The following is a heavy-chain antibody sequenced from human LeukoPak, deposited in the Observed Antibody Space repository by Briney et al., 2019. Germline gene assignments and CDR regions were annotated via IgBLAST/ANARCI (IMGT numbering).Heavy chain of an antibody. CDR3: AKNRGIGSADWFDP. Sequence: PGGSLRLSCSASGFLFSSYAMSWVRQAPGKGLEWISALSGSGRTTYYADSVKGRFTISRDNSGNTLYLQMNSLTVEDTALYYCAKNRGIGSADWFDPWGQGTLVTVSP. V-gene: IGHV3-23*01. CDR2: LSGSGRTT. J-gene: IGHJ5*02. D-gene: IGHD2-2*01. CDR1: GFLFSSYA.